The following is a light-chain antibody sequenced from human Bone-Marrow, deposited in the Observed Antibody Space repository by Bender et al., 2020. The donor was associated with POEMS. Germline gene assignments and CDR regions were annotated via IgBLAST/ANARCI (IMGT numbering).Light chain of an antibody. CDR2: SSH. Sequence: QSVLTQPPSASGTPGQRVTISCSGGSSNIGAHAVNWYQHLPGTAPKLLIYSSHRRPSEVPDRFSGSRSGTSASLAVSGLWTKDEADYYCAVWDDSLNGWVFGGGTKLTVL. CDR1: SSNIGAHA. V-gene: IGLV1-44*01. J-gene: IGLJ3*02. CDR3: AVWDDSLNGWV.